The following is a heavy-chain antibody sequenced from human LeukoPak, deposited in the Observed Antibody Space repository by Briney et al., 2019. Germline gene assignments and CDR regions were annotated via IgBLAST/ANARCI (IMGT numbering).Heavy chain of an antibody. V-gene: IGHV3-23*01. D-gene: IGHD4-17*01. J-gene: IGHJ4*02. CDR3: AKDYGSDYLRGYFDY. CDR1: GFTVSTYA. Sequence: GGSLRLSCAASGFTVSTYAMSWVRRTPGKGLEWVSAIGGSGGTTYCADSVQGRFTISRDNSKNTLYLQMNSLRAEDTAVYYCAKDYGSDYLRGYFDYWGQGTLVTVSS. CDR2: IGGSGGTT.